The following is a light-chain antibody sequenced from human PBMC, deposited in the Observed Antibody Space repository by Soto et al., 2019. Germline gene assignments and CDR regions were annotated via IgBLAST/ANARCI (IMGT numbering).Light chain of an antibody. CDR1: QSISSW. CDR2: DAS. CDR3: QQYHSSSPYT. Sequence: DIQMTQSPSTLSASVGDRVIITCRASQSISSWLAWYQQKKGKAPKLLISDASTLGSGVPSRFSGSGSGTEFTLTISSLQPDDFATYYCQQYHSSSPYTFGRGTKLEIK. J-gene: IGKJ2*01. V-gene: IGKV1-5*01.